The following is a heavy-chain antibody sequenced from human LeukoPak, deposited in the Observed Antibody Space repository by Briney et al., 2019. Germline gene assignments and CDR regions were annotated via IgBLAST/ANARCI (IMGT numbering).Heavy chain of an antibody. D-gene: IGHD2-15*01. Sequence: GGSLRLSCAASGFTFSSYAMHWVRQAPGKGLEWVAVISYDGSNKYYADSVKGRFTISRDNSKNTLYLQMNSLRAEDTAVYYCARIWGYCSGGSCYSAGMDVWGQGTTVTVSS. V-gene: IGHV3-30-3*01. CDR1: GFTFSSYA. CDR2: ISYDGSNK. J-gene: IGHJ6*02. CDR3: ARIWGYCSGGSCYSAGMDV.